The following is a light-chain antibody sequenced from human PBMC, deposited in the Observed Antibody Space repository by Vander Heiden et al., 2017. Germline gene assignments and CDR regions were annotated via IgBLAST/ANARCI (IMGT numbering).Light chain of an antibody. CDR1: NIGSKN. CDR2: RDT. V-gene: IGLV3-9*01. J-gene: IGLJ2*01. CDR3: QGWYSYTVL. Sequence: LSPARSISVDLGQTVTITCEGDNIGSKNVHSYQQKPGQDPIMVIYRDTNRPSGKPDRFSGSNSGNAATLTSTRAQVEDEADYYCQGWYSYTVLFGGGTKLPVL.